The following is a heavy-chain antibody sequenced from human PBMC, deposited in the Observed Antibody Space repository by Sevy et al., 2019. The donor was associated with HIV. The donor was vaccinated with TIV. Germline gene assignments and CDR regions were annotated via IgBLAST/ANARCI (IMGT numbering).Heavy chain of an antibody. CDR2: INPNSGGT. V-gene: IGHV1-2*02. Sequence: ASVKVSCKASGYTFTGYYMHWVRQAPGQGLEWMGWINPNSGGTNYAQKFQGRVTMTSDTSIRTAYMELSRLRSDDTAVYYCCQMVRGRVEAFDIWGQGTMVTVSS. CDR1: GYTFTGYY. J-gene: IGHJ3*02. CDR3: CQMVRGRVEAFDI. D-gene: IGHD3-10*01.